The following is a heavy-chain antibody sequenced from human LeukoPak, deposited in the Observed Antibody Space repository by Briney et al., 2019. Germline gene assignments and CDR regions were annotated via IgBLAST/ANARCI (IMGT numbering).Heavy chain of an antibody. CDR3: ARGREDYLTYYYGSGSFNFDY. CDR2: ISYDGSNK. V-gene: IGHV3-30-3*01. D-gene: IGHD3-10*01. J-gene: IGHJ4*02. Sequence: GGSLRLSCAASGFTFTTFAMHWVRQAPGKGLEWVAVISYDGSNKYYADSVKGRFTISRDNSKNTLYLQMNSLRAEDTAVYYCARGREDYLTYYYGSGSFNFDYWGQGTLVTVSS. CDR1: GFTFTTFA.